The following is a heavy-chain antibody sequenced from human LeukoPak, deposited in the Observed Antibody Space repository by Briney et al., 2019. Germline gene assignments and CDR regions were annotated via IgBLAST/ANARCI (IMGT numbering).Heavy chain of an antibody. Sequence: GGSLRLSCAASGFTFSSYSMNWVRQAPGKGLEWVSYISSSSSTIYYADSVKGRFTISRDNAKNSLYLQMNSLRDEDTAVYYCARGNFLSIVVVIRGAFDIWGQGTMVTVSS. CDR2: ISSSSSTI. CDR3: ARGNFLSIVVVIRGAFDI. J-gene: IGHJ3*02. CDR1: GFTFSSYS. D-gene: IGHD3-22*01. V-gene: IGHV3-48*02.